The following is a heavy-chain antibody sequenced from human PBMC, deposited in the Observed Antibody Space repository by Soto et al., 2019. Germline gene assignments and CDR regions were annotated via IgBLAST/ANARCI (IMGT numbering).Heavy chain of an antibody. D-gene: IGHD3-3*01. V-gene: IGHV3-30-3*01. J-gene: IGHJ4*02. CDR3: ARVRSDFWSGFPY. CDR1: GYTFTSYA. CDR2: ISYDGSNE. Sequence: SCKASGYTFTSYAMHWVRQAPGKGLEWVAVISYDGSNEYYADSVKGRFTISRDNSKNTLYLEVNTLRVEDTAVYYCARVRSDFWSGFPYWGQGTLVTVSS.